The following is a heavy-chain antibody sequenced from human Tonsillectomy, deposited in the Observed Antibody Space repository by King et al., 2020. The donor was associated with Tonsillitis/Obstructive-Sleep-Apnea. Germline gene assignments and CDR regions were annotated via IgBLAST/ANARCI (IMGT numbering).Heavy chain of an antibody. Sequence: QLQLQESGPGLLKPSETLSLSCTVSGGSISSRRYYWGWIRQPPGKGLEWIGTIYYNGDTYYNPSLKSRVTVSIDTSENQFSLKLTSVTAADTAVYYCARHAPDMDNYSYYMDVWGKGTTVTVSS. CDR1: GGSISSRRYY. CDR2: IYYNGDT. D-gene: IGHD3-9*01. J-gene: IGHJ6*03. V-gene: IGHV4-39*01. CDR3: ARHAPDMDNYSYYMDV.